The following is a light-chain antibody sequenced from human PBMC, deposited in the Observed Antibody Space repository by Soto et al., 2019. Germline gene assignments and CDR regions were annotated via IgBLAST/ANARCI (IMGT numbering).Light chain of an antibody. V-gene: IGKV1-16*01. CDR1: QGIRNS. CDR3: QQYNDHPFT. Sequence: DIQMTQSPSSLSASVGDRVTITCRASQGIRNSLTWFQQKPGKVPKSLIYDASSLQSGVPSRFRRRGSGAGFHFTIRRLQTEDFATYYCQQYNDHPFTFGPGTRVDIK. CDR2: DAS. J-gene: IGKJ3*01.